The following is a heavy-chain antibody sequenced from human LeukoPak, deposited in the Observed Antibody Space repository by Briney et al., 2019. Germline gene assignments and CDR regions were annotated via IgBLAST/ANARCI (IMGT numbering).Heavy chain of an antibody. D-gene: IGHD3-10*01. Sequence: GGSLRLACAASGFTFSSSAMSWVRQAPGKGLEWVSAISGSGGSTYYADSVKGRFTISRDNSKNTLYLQMNSLRAEDTAVYYCAKAGPVWFGEPEDWGQGTLVTVFS. CDR3: AKAGPVWFGEPED. CDR1: GFTFSSSA. V-gene: IGHV3-23*01. J-gene: IGHJ4*02. CDR2: ISGSGGST.